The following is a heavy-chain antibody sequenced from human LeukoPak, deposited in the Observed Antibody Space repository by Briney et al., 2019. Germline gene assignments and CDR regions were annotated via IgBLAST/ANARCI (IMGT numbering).Heavy chain of an antibody. CDR3: ATHPLLDY. Sequence: SETLSLTCTVSGGSISSSSYYWGWIRQPPGKGLEWIGSIYYSGSTYYNPSLKSRVSISVDPSKSQLSLKLTSVTAADTAVYYCATHPLLDYWGQGSLVTVSS. D-gene: IGHD3-16*02. CDR2: IYYSGST. CDR1: GGSISSSSYY. J-gene: IGHJ4*02. V-gene: IGHV4-39*01.